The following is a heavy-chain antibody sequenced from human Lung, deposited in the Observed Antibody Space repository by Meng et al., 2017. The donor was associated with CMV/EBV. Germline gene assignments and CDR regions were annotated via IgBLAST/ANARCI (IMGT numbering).Heavy chain of an antibody. V-gene: IGHV1-18*01. J-gene: IGHJ4*02. CDR2: ISAYNGNT. D-gene: IGHD1-26*01. Sequence: QVQLVPSGSELKKPGGSVKVSCKASGYTFTNYGITWVRQAPGQGLEWMGWISAYNGNTNYAQTLRGRLTMTTDTSTSTAYMELRSLRSDDTAVYYCARVEVGITSGDYWGQGTLVTVSS. CDR3: ARVEVGITSGDY. CDR1: GYTFTNYG.